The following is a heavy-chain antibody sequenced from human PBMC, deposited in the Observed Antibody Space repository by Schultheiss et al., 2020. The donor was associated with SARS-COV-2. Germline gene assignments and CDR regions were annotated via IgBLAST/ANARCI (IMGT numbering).Heavy chain of an antibody. D-gene: IGHD3-22*01. CDR3: ARDFYHDSSGSYYYYGMDV. J-gene: IGHJ6*02. Sequence: ASVKVSCKVSGYTLTELSMHWVRQAPGQGLEWMGGINPNSGGTNYAQKFQGRVTMTRDTSISTAYMELSRLRSDDTAVYYCARDFYHDSSGSYYYYGMDVWGQGTTVTVSS. CDR1: GYTLTELS. V-gene: IGHV1-2*02. CDR2: INPNSGGT.